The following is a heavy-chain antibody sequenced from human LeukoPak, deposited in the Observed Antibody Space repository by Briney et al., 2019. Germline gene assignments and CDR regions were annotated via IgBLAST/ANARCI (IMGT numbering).Heavy chain of an antibody. V-gene: IGHV3-30*18. CDR3: AKDWRVFGVVYYFDY. Sequence: GGSLRLSCAASGFTFSSYGMHWVRQAPGTGLEWVAVISSDGSNKYYADSVKGRFTISRDNSKNTLYLQMNSLRAEDTAVYYCAKDWRVFGVVYYFDYWGQGTLVTVSS. CDR2: ISSDGSNK. CDR1: GFTFSSYG. D-gene: IGHD3-3*01. J-gene: IGHJ4*02.